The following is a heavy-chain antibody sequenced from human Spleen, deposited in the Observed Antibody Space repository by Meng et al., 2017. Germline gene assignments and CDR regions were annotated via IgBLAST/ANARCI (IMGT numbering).Heavy chain of an antibody. Sequence: GESLKISCAASGFTFSDYAMTWVRQTPGKGLEWLSGVSASGGSPVYADSVKGRFTISRDNSKSTLYLQMSSLRVEDTAIYYCTKDTRGGSGSYSWGTFDVWGQGTLVTVSS. CDR3: TKDTRGGSGSYSWGTFDV. V-gene: IGHV3-23*01. D-gene: IGHD3-10*01. J-gene: IGHJ3*01. CDR1: GFTFSDYA. CDR2: VSASGGSP.